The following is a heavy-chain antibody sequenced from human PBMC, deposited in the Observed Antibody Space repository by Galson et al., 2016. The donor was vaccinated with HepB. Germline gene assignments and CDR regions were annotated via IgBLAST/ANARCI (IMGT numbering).Heavy chain of an antibody. D-gene: IGHD7-27*01. V-gene: IGHV3-7*01. J-gene: IGHJ5*02. Sequence: SLRLSCAASGFNFRDFWMTWVRQAPGKGLQWVASIKHDGSENKYVDSVRGRFTLSRDNAKKSMYLHLNSLRGDDTGVYYCARINWGSRGTNWLDPWGQGTLVIVSS. CDR2: IKHDGSEN. CDR3: ARINWGSRGTNWLDP. CDR1: GFNFRDFW.